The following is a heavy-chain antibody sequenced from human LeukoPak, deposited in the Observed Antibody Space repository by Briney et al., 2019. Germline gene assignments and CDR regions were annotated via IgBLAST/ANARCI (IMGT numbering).Heavy chain of an antibody. Sequence: SVKVSCKASGGTFSSYAISWVRQAPGQGLEWMGGIIPISGTANYAQKFQGRVTITADKSTSTAYMELSSLRSEDTAVYYCAREGGGDPFDYWGQGTLVTVSS. CDR2: IIPISGTA. J-gene: IGHJ4*02. V-gene: IGHV1-69*06. D-gene: IGHD2-21*02. CDR1: GGTFSSYA. CDR3: AREGGGDPFDY.